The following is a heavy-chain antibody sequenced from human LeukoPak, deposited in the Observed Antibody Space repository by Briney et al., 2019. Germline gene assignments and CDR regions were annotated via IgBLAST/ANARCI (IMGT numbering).Heavy chain of an antibody. CDR3: ARLGRKTTVVPPDFDC. V-gene: IGHV4-59*01. CDR1: GGSIRSDY. D-gene: IGHD4-23*01. Sequence: SETLSLTCTVSGGSIRSDYWSWVRQPPGKGLEWIGYIHYSGSTNYNASLKSRLTMSVDMSENQFSLKLTSVTAADTAVYYCARLGRKTTVVPPDFDCWGQGTLVTVSS. CDR2: IHYSGST. J-gene: IGHJ4*02.